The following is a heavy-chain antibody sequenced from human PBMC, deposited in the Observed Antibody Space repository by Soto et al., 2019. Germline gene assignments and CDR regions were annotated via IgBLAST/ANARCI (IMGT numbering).Heavy chain of an antibody. CDR3: ATGPIVYYYMDV. CDR2: FDPEDGET. J-gene: IGHJ6*03. Sequence: ASVKVSCKVSGYTLTELSMHWVRQAPGKGLEWMGGFDPEDGETIYAQKFQGRVTMTEDTSTDTAYMELSSLRSEDTAVYYCATGPIVYYYMDVWGKGTTVTVSS. D-gene: IGHD3-22*01. V-gene: IGHV1-24*01. CDR1: GYTLTELS.